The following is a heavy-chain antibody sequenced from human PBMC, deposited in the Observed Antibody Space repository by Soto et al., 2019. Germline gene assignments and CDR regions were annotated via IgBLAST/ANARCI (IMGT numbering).Heavy chain of an antibody. CDR2: TGYTSKWYN. D-gene: IGHD5-18*01. Sequence: QVQLQQSGPGLVKPSQTLSLTCAISGDSISTNNVAWNWIRQSPSGGLERLGRTGYTSKWYNDYAASVRSRITINPDTSKHQISLQLNSVTLDDTAVYYCARGKYSAFDYWGQGTRVTVSS. CDR1: GDSISTNNVA. V-gene: IGHV6-1*01. CDR3: ARGKYSAFDY. J-gene: IGHJ4*02.